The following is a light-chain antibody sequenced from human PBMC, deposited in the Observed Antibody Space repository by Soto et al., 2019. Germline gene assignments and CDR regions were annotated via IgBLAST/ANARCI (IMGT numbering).Light chain of an antibody. CDR2: WAS. V-gene: IGKV4-1*01. CDR3: QQYYSTPSWT. CDR1: QSVLYSSNNKNY. Sequence: DIVMTQSPDSLAVSLGERATINCKSSQSVLYSSNNKNYLAWYQQKPGQPPKLLIYWASTRESGVPDRSSGSGSGTDFTLTISSLQAEDVAVYYCQQYYSTPSWTFGQGTKVDIK. J-gene: IGKJ1*01.